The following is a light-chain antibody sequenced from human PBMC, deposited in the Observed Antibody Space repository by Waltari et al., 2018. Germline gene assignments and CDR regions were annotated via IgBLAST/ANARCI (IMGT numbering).Light chain of an antibody. CDR3: QAWDNVPHVV. CDR1: NLGAKY. Sequence: SYELTQPPSVSVSPGQTASITCSGDNLGAKYARWYQQKPGQSPLLVVYQDAKRPSVIPERFSGSKSGDTASLTITGTQAMDEADYYCQAWDNVPHVVFGGGTKLTV. V-gene: IGLV3-1*01. J-gene: IGLJ2*01. CDR2: QDA.